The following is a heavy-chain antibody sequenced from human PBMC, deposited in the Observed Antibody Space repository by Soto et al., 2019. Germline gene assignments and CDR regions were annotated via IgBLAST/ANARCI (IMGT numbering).Heavy chain of an antibody. CDR1: GGSISSYD. V-gene: IGHV4-59*01. CDR2: IYYSGST. D-gene: IGHD5-12*01. CDR3: ARDRSTTAFDY. Sequence: SETLCVTCSVAGGSISSYDWSWIRQPPGKGLEWIGYIYYSGSTNYNPSLKSRVTISVDTSKNQFSLKLSSVTAADTAVYYCARDRSTTAFDYWGQGTLVTVSS. J-gene: IGHJ4*02.